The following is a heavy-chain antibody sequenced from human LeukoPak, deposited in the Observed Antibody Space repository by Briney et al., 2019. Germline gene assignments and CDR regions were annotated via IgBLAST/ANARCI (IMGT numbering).Heavy chain of an antibody. Sequence: GGSLRLSCAASGFTFSSYWMSWVRQAPGKGLEWVANIKQDGSEKYYVDSVKGRFTISRDNAKNSLYLQMNGLRAEDTAVYYCAREMYSSGWSFDYWGQGTLVTVSS. CDR2: IKQDGSEK. J-gene: IGHJ4*02. CDR1: GFTFSSYW. V-gene: IGHV3-7*01. CDR3: AREMYSSGWSFDY. D-gene: IGHD6-19*01.